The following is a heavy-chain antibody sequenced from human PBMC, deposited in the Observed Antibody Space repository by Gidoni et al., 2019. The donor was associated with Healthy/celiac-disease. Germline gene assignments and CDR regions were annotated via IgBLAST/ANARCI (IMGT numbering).Heavy chain of an antibody. CDR3: ARDLLGGHDSSGYHTSYYYYGMDV. CDR2: INPSGGST. V-gene: IGHV1-46*01. Sequence: QVQLVQSGAEVKKPGASVKVSCKASGYTFTSYYMHWVRQAPGQGLEWMGIINPSGGSTSYAQKCQGRVTMTRDTSTSTVYMELSSLRSEDTAVYYCARDLLGGHDSSGYHTSYYYYGMDVWGQGTTVTVSS. J-gene: IGHJ6*02. CDR1: GYTFTSYY. D-gene: IGHD3-22*01.